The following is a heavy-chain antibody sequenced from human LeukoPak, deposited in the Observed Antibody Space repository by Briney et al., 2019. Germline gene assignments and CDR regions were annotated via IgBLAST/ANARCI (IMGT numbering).Heavy chain of an antibody. J-gene: IGHJ4*02. D-gene: IGHD2-21*01. CDR1: GFTFSSYA. V-gene: IGHV3-23*01. CDR2: ISGSGGST. CDR3: ANDLAYCGGDCYAPFDY. Sequence: PGGSLRLSCAASGFTFSSYAMSWVRQAPGKGLEWVSAISGSGGSTYYADSVKGRFTISRDNSKNTLYLQMNSLGAEDTAVYYCANDLAYCGGDCYAPFDYWGQGTLVTVSS.